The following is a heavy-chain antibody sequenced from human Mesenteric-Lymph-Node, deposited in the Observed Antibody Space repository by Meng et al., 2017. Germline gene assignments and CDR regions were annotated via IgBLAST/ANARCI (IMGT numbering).Heavy chain of an antibody. J-gene: IGHJ4*02. CDR2: IYPGDSDT. D-gene: IGHD2-2*01. V-gene: IGHV5-51*01. Sequence: KVSCKGSGYSFTSYWIGWVRQMPGKGLEWMGIIYPGDSDTRYSPSFQGQVTISADKSISTAYLQWSSLKASDTAMYYCARRNLYCSSTSCPFDYWGQGTLVTVSS. CDR1: GYSFTSYW. CDR3: ARRNLYCSSTSCPFDY.